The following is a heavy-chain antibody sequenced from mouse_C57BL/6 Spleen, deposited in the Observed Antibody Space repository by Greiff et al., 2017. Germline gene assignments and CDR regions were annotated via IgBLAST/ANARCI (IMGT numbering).Heavy chain of an antibody. CDR2: ISGGGGNT. V-gene: IGHV5-9*01. D-gene: IGHD2-10*02. CDR3: AREYGNYDAMDY. Sequence: EVHLVESGGGLVKPGGSLKLSCAASGFTFSSYTMSWVRQTPEKRLEWVATISGGGGNTYYPDSVKGRFTISRDNAKNTLYLQMSSLRSEDTALYYCAREYGNYDAMDYWGQGTSVTVSS. J-gene: IGHJ4*01. CDR1: GFTFSSYT.